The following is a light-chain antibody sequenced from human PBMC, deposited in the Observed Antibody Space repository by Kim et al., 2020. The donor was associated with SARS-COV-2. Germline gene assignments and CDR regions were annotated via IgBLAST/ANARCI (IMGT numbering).Light chain of an antibody. CDR2: DVT. CDR1: SSDVGAYNY. J-gene: IGLJ3*02. CDR3: TSYTSSGTQV. V-gene: IGLV2-14*03. Sequence: GQSITISCTGTSSDVGAYNYVSWYQQHPGKAPKHMIDDVTNRPSGVSNRFSGSKSGNTASLTISGLQAEDEADYYCTSYTSSGTQVFGGGTKLTVL.